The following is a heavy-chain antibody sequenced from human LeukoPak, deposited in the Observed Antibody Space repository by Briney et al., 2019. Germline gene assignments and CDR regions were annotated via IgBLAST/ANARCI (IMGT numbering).Heavy chain of an antibody. V-gene: IGHV4-4*07. Sequence: SETLCLTCTVSGGSISSYYWSWIRKPAGKGLEWIGRIYTSGSTNYNPSLNSRVTMSVDTSKNQFSLKLSSVTAADTAVYYCARGPSLDYVWGSYFDYWGQGTLVTVSS. J-gene: IGHJ4*02. CDR1: GGSISSYY. CDR2: IYTSGST. D-gene: IGHD3-16*01. CDR3: ARGPSLDYVWGSYFDY.